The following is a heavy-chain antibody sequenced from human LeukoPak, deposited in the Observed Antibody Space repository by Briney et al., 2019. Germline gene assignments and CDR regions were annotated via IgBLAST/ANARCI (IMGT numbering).Heavy chain of an antibody. CDR1: GYTFTSYD. Sequence: GASVKVSCKASGYTFTSYDIDWVRQATGQGLEWMGWMNPNSGNTGYAQKFQGRVTMTRNTSISTAYMELSSLRSEDTAVYYCARGCYCGSGSYYDTSHNWFDPWGQGTLVTVSS. D-gene: IGHD3-10*01. V-gene: IGHV1-8*01. CDR2: MNPNSGNT. CDR3: ARGCYCGSGSYYDTSHNWFDP. J-gene: IGHJ5*02.